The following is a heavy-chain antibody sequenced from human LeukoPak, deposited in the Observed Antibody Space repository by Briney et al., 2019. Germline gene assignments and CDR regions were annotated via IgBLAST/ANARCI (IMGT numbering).Heavy chain of an antibody. D-gene: IGHD2-21*01. V-gene: IGHV1-46*01. CDR1: GYTFTKYL. J-gene: IGHJ5*02. Sequence: ASVKVSCKTSGYTFTKYLIHWVRQAPGQGLEWMGTINPQGDITNYAQRFQGRITLTEDTSTSTVYMELSSLTSEDTAVYYCARPSYCVADNCGYWLDPWGPGTLVTVSA. CDR2: INPQGDIT. CDR3: ARPSYCVADNCGYWLDP.